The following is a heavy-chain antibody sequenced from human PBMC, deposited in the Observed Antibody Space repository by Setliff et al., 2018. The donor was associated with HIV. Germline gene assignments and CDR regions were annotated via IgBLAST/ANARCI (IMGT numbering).Heavy chain of an antibody. V-gene: IGHV3-9*01. CDR3: AKERYIYGALNYFDY. J-gene: IGHJ4*02. Sequence: GGSLRLSCAASGFTFDDYAMHWVRQAPGKGLEWVSGISWNSGTIGYADSVKGRFTISRDNSKNTLYLQMNSLRVEDTAVYYCAKERYIYGALNYFDYWGQGTMVTVSS. D-gene: IGHD5-18*01. CDR1: GFTFDDYA. CDR2: ISWNSGTI.